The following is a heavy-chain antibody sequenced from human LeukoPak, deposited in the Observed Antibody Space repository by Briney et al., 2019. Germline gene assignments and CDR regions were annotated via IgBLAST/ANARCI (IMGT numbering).Heavy chain of an antibody. CDR1: GGTFSSYA. D-gene: IGHD5-18*01. V-gene: IGHV1-8*02. CDR3: ARATPYTALDY. CDR2: MNPNSGNT. J-gene: IGHJ4*02. Sequence: ASVKVSCKASGGTFSSYAISWVRQAPGQGLEWMGWMNPNSGNTGYAQKFQGGVTMTRNTSISTAYMELSSLRSEDTAVYYCARATPYTALDYWGQGTLVTVSS.